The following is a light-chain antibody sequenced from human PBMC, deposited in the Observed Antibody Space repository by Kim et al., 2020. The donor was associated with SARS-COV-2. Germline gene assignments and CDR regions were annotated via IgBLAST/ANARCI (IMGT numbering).Light chain of an antibody. V-gene: IGLV2-8*01. Sequence: QSALTQPPSASGSPGQSVTISCTGTSSDVGGYDYVSWYQHHPGKAPKLIIFEVTKRPSGVSDRFSGSKSGKTASLTVSGLQAEDEADYYCSSYGGRNNYVFGTGTKVTVL. CDR1: SSDVGGYDY. J-gene: IGLJ1*01. CDR2: EVT. CDR3: SSYGGRNNYV.